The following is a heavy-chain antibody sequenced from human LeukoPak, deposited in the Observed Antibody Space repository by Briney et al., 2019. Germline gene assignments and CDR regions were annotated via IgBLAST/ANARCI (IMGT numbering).Heavy chain of an antibody. V-gene: IGHV3-23*01. CDR3: AKDHQWLAILYYFDY. Sequence: GGSLRLSCAASGIAFSRFWMSWVRQAPGMGLEWVAVIGGGDTDTNYTESVKGRFTISRDNSKNTLSLQMSSLRPEDTAVYYCAKDHQWLAILYYFDYWGQGTLVTVSS. CDR2: IGGGDTDT. CDR1: GIAFSRFW. J-gene: IGHJ4*02. D-gene: IGHD6-19*01.